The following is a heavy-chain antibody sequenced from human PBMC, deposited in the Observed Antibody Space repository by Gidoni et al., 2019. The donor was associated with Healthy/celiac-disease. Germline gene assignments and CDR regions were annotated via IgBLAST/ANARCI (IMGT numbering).Heavy chain of an antibody. CDR1: GITFSSYS. D-gene: IGHD4-4*01. J-gene: IGHJ6*03. CDR2: ISSSSSTI. CDR3: ARVTTSYYYYYYYMDV. Sequence: EVQLVESGGGLVQPGGSLRRSCAASGITFSSYSMNWVRQAPGKGLEWVSYISSSSSTISYAYSVKGRFTISRYNANTSLYLQLHSLRAEDTAVYYCARVTTSYYYYYYYMDVWGKGTTVTVSS. V-gene: IGHV3-48*01.